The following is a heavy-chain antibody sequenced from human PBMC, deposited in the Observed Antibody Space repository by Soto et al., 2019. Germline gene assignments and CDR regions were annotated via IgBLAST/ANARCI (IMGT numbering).Heavy chain of an antibody. CDR1: GDGVSTNSAT. Sequence: PXQTLSLTCVISGDGVSTNSATWNWIRHSPSRGLEWLGRTYLRSKWYNEYAVSVKSRIAIRPDTSKNLSSLQLSSVTPEDTAVYFCARAAVEFDAFDLWGQGTVVTVS. CDR3: ARAAVEFDAFDL. D-gene: IGHD3-10*01. J-gene: IGHJ3*01. CDR2: TYLRSKWYN. V-gene: IGHV6-1*01.